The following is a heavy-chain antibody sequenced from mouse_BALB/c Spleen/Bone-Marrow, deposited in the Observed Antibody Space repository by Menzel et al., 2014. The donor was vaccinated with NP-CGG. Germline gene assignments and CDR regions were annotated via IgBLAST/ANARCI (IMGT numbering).Heavy chain of an antibody. D-gene: IGHD1-1*01. V-gene: IGHV1-7*01. CDR1: GYTFTNDW. CDR3: TRRAYGGSYGFAY. J-gene: IGHJ3*01. CDR2: INPSTGYT. Sequence: QVQLQQPGAELAKPGASVKMSCKASGYTFTNDWMHWVKQRPGQGLEWIGYINPSTGYTEYNQKFKDKATLTADKSSSTAYMQLSSLTSEDSSVFYCTRRAYGGSYGFAYWGQGTLVTVSA.